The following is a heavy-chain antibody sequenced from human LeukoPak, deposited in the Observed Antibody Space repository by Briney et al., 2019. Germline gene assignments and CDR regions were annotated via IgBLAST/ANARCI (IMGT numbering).Heavy chain of an antibody. CDR3: ARESWGHDPINKYYYYYMDV. CDR2: TYYSRNT. CDR1: GGSISSHY. J-gene: IGHJ6*03. V-gene: IGHV4-59*11. Sequence: SETLSLTCTGPGGSISSHYWSWLRQPPGKGLEWIGPTYYSRNTNYNPSLKSRVTISVDTSKNQFSPKLSSVTAADTAVYYCARESWGHDPINKYYYYYMDVWGKGTTVTVSS. D-gene: IGHD7-27*01.